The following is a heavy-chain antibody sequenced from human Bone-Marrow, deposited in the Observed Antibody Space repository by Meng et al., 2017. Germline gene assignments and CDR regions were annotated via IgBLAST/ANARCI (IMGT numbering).Heavy chain of an antibody. CDR1: GYTFTGYY. CDR3: ARGVTLLYYDSSGYYY. V-gene: IGHV1-2*06. CDR2: INPNSGGT. D-gene: IGHD3-22*01. J-gene: IGHJ4*02. Sequence: ASVKVSCKASGYTFTGYYMHWVRQAPGQGLEWMGRINPNSGGTNYAQKFQGRVTMTRDTSISTTYMELSRLRSDDTAVYYCARGVTLLYYDSSGYYYWGQGTLVTVSS.